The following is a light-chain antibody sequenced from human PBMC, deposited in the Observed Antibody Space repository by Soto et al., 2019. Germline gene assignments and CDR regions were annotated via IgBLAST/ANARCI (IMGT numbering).Light chain of an antibody. CDR2: WAS. J-gene: IGKJ4*01. CDR1: RSLLHSSNNENH. V-gene: IGKV4-1*01. CDR3: HQYYSIPLT. Sequence: DIAMTQSPDSLSVSLGERATINCKASRSLLHSSNNENHLAWYQQKPGQPPKLLIYWASTRESGVPDRFTGSGSETDFSLTICGLQAEDVAVYYCHQYYSIPLTFGGGTKVELK.